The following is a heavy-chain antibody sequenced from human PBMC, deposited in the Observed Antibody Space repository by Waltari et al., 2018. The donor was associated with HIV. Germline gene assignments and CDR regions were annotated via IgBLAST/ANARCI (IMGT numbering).Heavy chain of an antibody. CDR1: VFPSVGYA. CDR2: ISWNSDST. CDR3: AKAESFFHPPDY. Sequence: EVQLLESGGGLVQPGRSLGLSCAATVFPSVGYAMHWVRQCSGKGLEWVSGISWNSDSTGYADSVKGRFTISRDNAKTSLYLQMNSLRTEDTALYYCAKAESFFHPPDYWGQGTLVTVSS. V-gene: IGHV3-9*02. D-gene: IGHD1-26*01. J-gene: IGHJ4*02.